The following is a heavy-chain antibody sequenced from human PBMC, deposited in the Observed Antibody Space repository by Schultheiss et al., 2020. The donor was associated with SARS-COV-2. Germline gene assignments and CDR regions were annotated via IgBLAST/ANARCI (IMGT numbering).Heavy chain of an antibody. CDR3: ARGGRWYYYNWFDP. D-gene: IGHD2/OR15-2a*01. Sequence: SETLSLTCTVSGGSISSGSYYWSWIRQPAGKGLEWIGSIYYSGSTYYNPSLKSRVTISVDTSKNQFSLKLSSVTAADTAVYYCARGGRWYYYNWFDPWGQGTLVTVSS. CDR2: IYYSGST. V-gene: IGHV4-39*07. CDR1: GGSISSGSYY. J-gene: IGHJ5*02.